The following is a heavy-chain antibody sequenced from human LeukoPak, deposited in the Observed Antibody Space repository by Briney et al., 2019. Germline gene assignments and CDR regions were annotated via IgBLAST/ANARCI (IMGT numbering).Heavy chain of an antibody. CDR1: GGSISSSNW. D-gene: IGHD3-22*01. CDR3: ATEAYYDSSGPHLDY. J-gene: IGHJ4*02. Sequence: PSETLSLTCAVSGGSISSSNWWTWVRQPPGKGLEWIGEIYHAGNTNYNPSLKGRVTISVNKSKNQFSLKLTSVTAADTAVYYCATEAYYDSSGPHLDYWGQGTLVTVSS. V-gene: IGHV4-4*02. CDR2: IYHAGNT.